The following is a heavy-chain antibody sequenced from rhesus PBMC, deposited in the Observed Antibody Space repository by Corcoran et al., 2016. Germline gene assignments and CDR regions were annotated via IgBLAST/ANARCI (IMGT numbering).Heavy chain of an antibody. V-gene: IGHV4-93*01. CDR1: GGSISSSNW. D-gene: IGHD6-19*01. CDR3: AREEGYSSSY. Sequence: QVQLQESGPAVVKPSETLSLTCAVSGGSISSSNWWSCIRQSPGKGQEWIGGIYGSGGSTEYNPSLKSRVTISKDTSKNQFSLKLSAVTAADTAVYYGAREEGYSSSYWGQGVLVTVSS. J-gene: IGHJ4*01. CDR2: IYGSGGST.